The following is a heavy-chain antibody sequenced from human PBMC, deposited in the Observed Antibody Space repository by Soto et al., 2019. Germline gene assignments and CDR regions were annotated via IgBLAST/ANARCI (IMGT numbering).Heavy chain of an antibody. CDR1: GGSISSYY. V-gene: IGHV4-4*07. Sequence: LSLTCTVSGGSISSYYWSWIRQPAGKGLEWIGRIYTSGSTNYNPSLKSRVTMSVDTSKNQFSLKLSSVTAADTAVYYCARDESESGYGDYENWGQGTLVTVSS. CDR2: IYTSGST. CDR3: ARDESESGYGDYEN. D-gene: IGHD4-17*01. J-gene: IGHJ4*02.